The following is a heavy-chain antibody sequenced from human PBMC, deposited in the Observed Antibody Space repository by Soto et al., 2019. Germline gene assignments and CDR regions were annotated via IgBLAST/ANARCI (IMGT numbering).Heavy chain of an antibody. J-gene: IGHJ5*02. CDR1: GGSISSYY. CDR2: IYYSGST. V-gene: IGHV4-59*12. D-gene: IGHD2-15*01. CDR3: ARVMISSGGKGIDP. Sequence: SETLSLTCTVSGGSISSYYWRWIRQPPGKGLEWIGYIYYSGSTNYNPSLKSRVTISVDTSKNQFSLKLSSVTAADTAVYYCARVMISSGGKGIDPWGQGTLVTVSS.